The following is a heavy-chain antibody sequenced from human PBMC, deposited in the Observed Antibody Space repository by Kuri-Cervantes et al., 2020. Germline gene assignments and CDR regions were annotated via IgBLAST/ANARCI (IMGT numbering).Heavy chain of an antibody. Sequence: SETLSLTCAVSGGSISSGGYSWSWIRQPPGKGLEWIGYIYYSGSTYYNPSLKSRVTISVDTSKNQFSLKLSFVTATDTAVYFCARRPQNWPIDYWGQGTLVTVSS. D-gene: IGHD2/OR15-2a*01. J-gene: IGHJ4*02. CDR3: ARRPQNWPIDY. CDR1: GGSISSGGYS. V-gene: IGHV4-30-2*05. CDR2: IYYSGST.